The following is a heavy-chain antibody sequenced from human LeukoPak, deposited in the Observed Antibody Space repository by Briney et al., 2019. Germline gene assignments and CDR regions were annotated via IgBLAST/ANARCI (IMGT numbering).Heavy chain of an antibody. J-gene: IGHJ5*02. CDR2: NYYSGST. CDR1: GGSISSGGYY. D-gene: IGHD3-3*01. Sequence: SETLSLTCTVSGGSISSGGYYWSWIRQHPGKGLEWIVYNYYSGSTYYNPSLKSRVTISVDTSKNQFSLKLSSVTAADTAVYYCARALLQGYYDFWSGYVPNWFDPWGQGTLVTVSS. V-gene: IGHV4-31*03. CDR3: ARALLQGYYDFWSGYVPNWFDP.